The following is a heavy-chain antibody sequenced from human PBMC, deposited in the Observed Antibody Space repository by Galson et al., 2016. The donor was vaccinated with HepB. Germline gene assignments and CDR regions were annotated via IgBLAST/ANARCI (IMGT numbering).Heavy chain of an antibody. CDR1: GDSVSSNSAT. CDR3: ARQYSSSSFYYGMDV. CDR2: TYYRSKWYN. V-gene: IGHV6-1*01. Sequence: CAISGDSVSSNSATWNWIRQSPSRGLEWLGRTYYRSKWYNDYAVSVKSRVTINPDTSTNQFSLHLNSVPPEDTALYYCARQYSSSSFYYGMDVRGQGTTVTVSS. D-gene: IGHD6-6*01. J-gene: IGHJ6*02.